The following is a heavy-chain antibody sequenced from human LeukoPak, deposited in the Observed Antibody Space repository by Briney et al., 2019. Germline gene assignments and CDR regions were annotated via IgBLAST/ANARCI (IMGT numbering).Heavy chain of an antibody. CDR3: AKVPPGYCSSTSCFGYYFDY. Sequence: GGSLRLSCAASGFTFSSYAMSWVRQAPGKGLEWVSAISGSGGSTYYANSVKGRFTISRDNSKNTLYLQMNSLRAEDTAVYYCAKVPPGYCSSTSCFGYYFDYWGQGTLVTVSS. CDR1: GFTFSSYA. J-gene: IGHJ4*02. V-gene: IGHV3-23*01. CDR2: ISGSGGST. D-gene: IGHD2-2*01.